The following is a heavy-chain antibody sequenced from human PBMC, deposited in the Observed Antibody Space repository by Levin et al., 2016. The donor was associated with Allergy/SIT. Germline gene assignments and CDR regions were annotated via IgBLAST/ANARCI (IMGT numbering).Heavy chain of an antibody. D-gene: IGHD2-8*02. Sequence: GESLKISCAASGFTFSKAWMTWVRQAPGKGLEWVGRIKSHTDGGGATDYAAPVKGRFTISRDDSKNTLYLQMNSLKTEDTAVYYCTTGSDYCTGGKCYTRAFDIWGQGTMVTVSS. CDR1: GFTFSKAW. V-gene: IGHV3-15*01. CDR3: TTGSDYCTGGKCYTRAFDI. J-gene: IGHJ3*02. CDR2: IKSHTDGGGAT.